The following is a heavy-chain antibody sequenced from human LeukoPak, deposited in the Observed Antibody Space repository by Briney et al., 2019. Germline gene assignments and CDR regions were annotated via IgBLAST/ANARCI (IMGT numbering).Heavy chain of an antibody. D-gene: IGHD3-16*01. J-gene: IGHJ4*02. CDR3: ARARWGEVDY. CDR1: GGSISNYY. Sequence: SETLSLTCTVSGGSISNYYWSWIRQPPGKGLEWIGYIYHSGSTYYNPSLKSRVTISVDRSKNQFSLKLSSVTAADTAVYYCARARWGEVDYWGQGTLVTVSS. CDR2: IYHSGST. V-gene: IGHV4-59*12.